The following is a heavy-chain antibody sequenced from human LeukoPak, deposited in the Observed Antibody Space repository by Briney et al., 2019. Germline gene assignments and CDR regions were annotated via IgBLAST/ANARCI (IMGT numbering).Heavy chain of an antibody. CDR3: ARGPHGDIDY. Sequence: SETLSLTRTVSGGSISSGGYYWSWIRQHPGKGLEWIGYIYYSGSTYYNPSLKSRVTISVDTSKNQFSLKLSSVTAADTAVYYCARGPHGDIDYWGQGTLVTVSS. V-gene: IGHV4-31*03. CDR1: GGSISSGGYY. D-gene: IGHD4-17*01. CDR2: IYYSGST. J-gene: IGHJ4*02.